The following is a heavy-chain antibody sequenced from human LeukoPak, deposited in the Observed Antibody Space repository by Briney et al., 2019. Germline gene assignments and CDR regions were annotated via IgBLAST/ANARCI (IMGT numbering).Heavy chain of an antibody. J-gene: IGHJ4*02. CDR1: GFSFSNYE. CDR3: ARAPPAVVTGYYFDY. D-gene: IGHD4-23*01. V-gene: IGHV3-48*03. Sequence: GGSLRLSCAASGFSFSNYEMNWVRQAPGKGLEWVSYISSSGSIKYSADSVKGRFTISRDNAKNPLYLQMNSLRAEDTAVYYCARAPPAVVTGYYFDYWGQGTLVTVSS. CDR2: ISSSGSIK.